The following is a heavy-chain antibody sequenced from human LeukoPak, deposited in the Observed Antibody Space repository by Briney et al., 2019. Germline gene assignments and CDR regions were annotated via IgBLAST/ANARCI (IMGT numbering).Heavy chain of an antibody. D-gene: IGHD2-2*01. CDR2: IYHSGST. CDR1: GGSISNYY. CDR3: ARDRTPGIVVVPAAGNWFDP. Sequence: SETLSLTCTVSGGSISNYYWSWIRQPPGKGLEWIGYIYHSGSTYYNPSLKSRVTISVDRSKNQFSLKLSSVTAADTAVYYCARDRTPGIVVVPAAGNWFDPWGQGTLVTVSS. V-gene: IGHV4-59*12. J-gene: IGHJ5*02.